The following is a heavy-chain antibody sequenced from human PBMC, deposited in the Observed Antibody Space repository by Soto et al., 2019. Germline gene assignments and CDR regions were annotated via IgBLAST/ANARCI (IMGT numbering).Heavy chain of an antibody. CDR3: ERERGRRGWPRFDY. CDR2: IYTSGST. J-gene: IGHJ4*02. V-gene: IGHV4-4*07. CDR1: GGSISNYY. Sequence: PSETLSLTCTVSGGSISNYYWSWIRQPAGKGLEWIGRIYTSGSTNYNPSLKSRVTMSVDTSKNQFSLKLSSVTAADTAVYYCERERGRRGWPRFDYWGQGTLVTVSS. D-gene: IGHD3-16*01.